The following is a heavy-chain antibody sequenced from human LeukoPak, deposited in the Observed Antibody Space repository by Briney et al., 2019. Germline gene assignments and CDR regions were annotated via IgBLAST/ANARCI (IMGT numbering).Heavy chain of an antibody. CDR1: GGSISSAGYY. V-gene: IGHV4-30-2*01. D-gene: IGHD1-14*01. CDR2: IDHSGST. J-gene: IGHJ6*02. Sequence: SETLSLTCAVSGGSISSAGYYWSWFRQPPGKGLECIGYIDHSGSTNYNPSLKSRVTISVDTSKNQFSLKLSSVTAADTAVYYCARQRYFSGNYYYYGMDVWGQGTTVTVSS. CDR3: ARQRYFSGNYYYYGMDV.